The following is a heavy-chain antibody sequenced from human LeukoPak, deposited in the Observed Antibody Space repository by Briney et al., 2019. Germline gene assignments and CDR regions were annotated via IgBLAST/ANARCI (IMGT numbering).Heavy chain of an antibody. CDR2: INSDGSST. CDR3: ARDRYSGSYSDY. D-gene: IGHD1-26*01. J-gene: IGHJ4*02. CDR1: GFTFSSYW. Sequence: PGGSLRLSCAASGFTFSSYWMHWVRQAPGKGLVLVSRINSDGSSTSYADSVKGRFTIYRDNAKNTLYLQMNSLRAEDTAVYYCARDRYSGSYSDYWGQGTLVTVSS. V-gene: IGHV3-74*01.